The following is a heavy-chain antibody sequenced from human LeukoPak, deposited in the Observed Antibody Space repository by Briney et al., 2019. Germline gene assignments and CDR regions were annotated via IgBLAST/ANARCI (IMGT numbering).Heavy chain of an antibody. CDR3: ARAVVVPAAMPGVNYYYGMDV. CDR2: IGTAGDT. CDR1: GFTFSSYD. J-gene: IGHJ6*02. Sequence: GGSLRLSCAASGFTFSSYDMHWVRQATGKGLEWVSAIGTAGDTYYPGSVKGRFTISRENAKNSLYLQMNSLRAGDTAVYYCARAVVVPAAMPGVNYYYGMDVWGQGTTVTVSS. D-gene: IGHD2-2*01. V-gene: IGHV3-13*01.